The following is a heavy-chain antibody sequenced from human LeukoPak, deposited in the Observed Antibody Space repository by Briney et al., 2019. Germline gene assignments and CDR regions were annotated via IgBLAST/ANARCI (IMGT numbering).Heavy chain of an antibody. CDR1: GGSISSGDFY. CDR3: ARGYGDYYDSSGYYPDAFDI. V-gene: IGHV4-31*03. J-gene: IGHJ3*02. Sequence: SETLSLTCTVSGGSISSGDFYWSWIRQHPGKGLEWIGYIYYSGSTHYNPSLKSRVNISMDPSKNQFSLRLSSVTAADTAVYYCARGYGDYYDSSGYYPDAFDIWGQGTMVTVSS. CDR2: IYYSGST. D-gene: IGHD3-22*01.